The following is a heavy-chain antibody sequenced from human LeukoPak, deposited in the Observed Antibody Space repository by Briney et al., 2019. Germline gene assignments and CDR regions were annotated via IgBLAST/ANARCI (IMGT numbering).Heavy chain of an antibody. D-gene: IGHD3-10*01. V-gene: IGHV3-30*18. CDR1: GFTFSSYG. J-gene: IGHJ4*02. Sequence: GRSLRLSCAASGFTFSSYGMHWVRQAPGKGLEWVAVISYDGSNKYYADSVKGRFTISRDNSKNTLYLQMNSLRAEDTAVYYCAKDGRWFGERYFDYWGQGTLVTVSS. CDR3: AKDGRWFGERYFDY. CDR2: ISYDGSNK.